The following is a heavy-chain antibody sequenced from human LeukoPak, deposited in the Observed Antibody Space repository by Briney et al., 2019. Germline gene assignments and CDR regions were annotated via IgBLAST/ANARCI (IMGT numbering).Heavy chain of an antibody. J-gene: IGHJ4*02. CDR1: GFTFSSYA. Sequence: GGSLRLSCAASGFTFSSYAMSWVRQAPGKGLEWVSAVSGSGGSTYYAHSVKGRFTISRDNSKNTLYLQMNSLRAEDTAVYYCAEDGRYCSSTSCYYDYWGQGTLVTVSS. CDR2: VSGSGGST. CDR3: AEDGRYCSSTSCYYDY. V-gene: IGHV3-23*01. D-gene: IGHD2-2*01.